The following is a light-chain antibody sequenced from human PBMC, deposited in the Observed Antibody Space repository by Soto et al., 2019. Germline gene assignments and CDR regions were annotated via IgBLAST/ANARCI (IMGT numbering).Light chain of an antibody. CDR2: APS. V-gene: IGKV1-9*01. J-gene: IGKJ5*01. Sequence: ILLTQSPSSLSASVGDRVTITCRASQGIDTSLAWYQQKPGKAPKLLIYAPSNFQSGVPSRFSGSGSGTHFTLTISSLQSEDFAVYYCQQYSKWPITFGQGTRLEIK. CDR3: QQYSKWPIT. CDR1: QGIDTS.